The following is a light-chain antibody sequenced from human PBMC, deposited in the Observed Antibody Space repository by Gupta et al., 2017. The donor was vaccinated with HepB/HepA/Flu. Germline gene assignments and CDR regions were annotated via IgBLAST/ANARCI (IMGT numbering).Light chain of an antibody. Sequence: DVVMTQSPLSLPVTLGQPVSISCRSSQGLVYSDGNTYLNCFHQRPGQSPRRLIYKGSNRDSGVPDSFSGSGSGNMYTLIISSVEAEDVGIYYCKQYEHCPQTFGRGTKVEIK. CDR2: KGS. J-gene: IGKJ4*01. CDR1: QGLVYSDGNTY. V-gene: IGKV2-30*01. CDR3: KQYEHCPQT.